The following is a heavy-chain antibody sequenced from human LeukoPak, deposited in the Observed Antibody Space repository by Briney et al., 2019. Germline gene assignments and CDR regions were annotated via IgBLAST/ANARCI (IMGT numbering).Heavy chain of an antibody. CDR3: ARWRIVAPLRYYYYGMDV. CDR1: GYTFTSYD. V-gene: IGHV1-8*01. CDR2: MNPNSGNT. D-gene: IGHD2-15*01. J-gene: IGHJ6*02. Sequence: ASVKVSCKASGYTFTSYDINWVRQATGQGLEWMGWMNPNSGNTGYAQKFQGRVTMTRNTSISTAYMELSSLRSEDTAVYYCARWRIVAPLRYYYYGMDVWGQGTTVTVSS.